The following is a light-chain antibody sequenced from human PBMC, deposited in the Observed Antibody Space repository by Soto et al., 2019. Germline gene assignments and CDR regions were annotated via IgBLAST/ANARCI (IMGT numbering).Light chain of an antibody. CDR3: SSYTRSSTHVV. CDR1: SSDVGGYNY. V-gene: IGLV2-14*01. Sequence: QSALTQPASVSGSPGQSITISCTGTSSDVGGYNYVSWYQQQPGKAPKLMIYEVSNRPSGVSNRFSGSKSGNTASLTISGLQAEDEADYYCSSYTRSSTHVVFGGGTKLTVL. CDR2: EVS. J-gene: IGLJ2*01.